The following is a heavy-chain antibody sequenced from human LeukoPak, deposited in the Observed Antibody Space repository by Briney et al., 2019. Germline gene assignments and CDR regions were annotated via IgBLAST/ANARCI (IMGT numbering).Heavy chain of an antibody. J-gene: IGHJ3*02. CDR1: GYTFTGYY. CDR2: INPNSGVT. D-gene: IGHD3-22*01. Sequence: GASVKVSCKASGYTFTGYYMHWVRLAPGQGLEWMGWINPNSGVTNYAQRFQGRVTMTRDTSISTAYMELSRLRSDDTAVYYCARERDSSGYYRDAFDIWGQGSMVTVSS. V-gene: IGHV1-2*02. CDR3: ARERDSSGYYRDAFDI.